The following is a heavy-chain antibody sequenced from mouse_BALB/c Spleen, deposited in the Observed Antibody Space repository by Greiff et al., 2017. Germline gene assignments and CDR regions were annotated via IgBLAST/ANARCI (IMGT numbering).Heavy chain of an antibody. V-gene: IGHV1-15*01. J-gene: IGHJ4*01. CDR2: IDPETGGT. CDR1: GYTFTDYE. Sequence: QVQLKQSGAELVRPGASVTLSCKASGYTFTDYEMHWVKQTPVHGLEWIGAIDPETGGTAYNQKFKGKATLTADKSSSTAYMELRSLTSEDSAVYYCTRGIYDGYYGDYWGQGTSVTVSS. D-gene: IGHD2-3*01. CDR3: TRGIYDGYYGDY.